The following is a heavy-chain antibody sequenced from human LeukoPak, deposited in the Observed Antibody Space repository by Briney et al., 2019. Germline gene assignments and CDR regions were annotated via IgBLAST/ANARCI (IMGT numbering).Heavy chain of an antibody. V-gene: IGHV4-38-2*02. D-gene: IGHD3-3*01. J-gene: IGHJ4*02. Sequence: PSETLSLTCTVSGYSISSGYYWGWIRQPPGKGLEWIGSIYHSGSTYYNPSLKSRVTISVDASKNQFSLKLSSVTAADTAVYYCARELLEIGPSDYWGQGTLVTVSS. CDR2: IYHSGST. CDR3: ARELLEIGPSDY. CDR1: GYSISSGYY.